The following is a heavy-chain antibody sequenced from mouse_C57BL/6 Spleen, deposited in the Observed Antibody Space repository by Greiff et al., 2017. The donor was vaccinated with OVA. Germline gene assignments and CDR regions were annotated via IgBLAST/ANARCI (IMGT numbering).Heavy chain of an antibody. J-gene: IGHJ2*01. V-gene: IGHV1-80*01. CDR2: IYPGDGDT. CDR3: ARGYDGGYFDY. Sequence: VQLQQPGAELVKPGASVKISCKASGYAFSSYWMNWVKQRPGKGLEWIGQIYPGDGDTNYNGKFKGKATLTADKSSSTAYMQLSSLTSEDSAVYFCARGYDGGYFDYWGQGTTLTVSS. D-gene: IGHD2-3*01. CDR1: GYAFSSYW.